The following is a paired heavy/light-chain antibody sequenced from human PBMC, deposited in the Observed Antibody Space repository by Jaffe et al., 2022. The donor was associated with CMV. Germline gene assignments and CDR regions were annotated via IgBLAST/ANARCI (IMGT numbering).Light chain of an antibody. CDR3: LQHNSYLLT. Sequence: DIQMTQSPSSLSASVGDRVTITCRASQGIRNDLGWYQQKPGKAPKRLIYAASSLQSGVPSRFSGSGSGTEFTLTISSLQPEDFATYYCLQHNSYLLTFGGGTKVEIK. CDR1: QGIRND. V-gene: IGKV1-17*01. CDR2: AAS. J-gene: IGKJ4*01.
Heavy chain of an antibody. CDR1: GYSFTSYW. CDR3: ARHKGTTERYHQSYYGSGSYYSFRYYGMDV. D-gene: IGHD3-10*01. CDR2: IYPGDSDT. Sequence: EVQLVQSGAEVKKPGESLKISCKGSGYSFTSYWIGWVRQMPGKGLEWMGIIYPGDSDTRYSPSFQGQVTISADKSISTAYLQWSSLKASDTAMYYCARHKGTTERYHQSYYGSGSYYSFRYYGMDVWGQGTTVTVSS. J-gene: IGHJ6*02. V-gene: IGHV5-51*01.